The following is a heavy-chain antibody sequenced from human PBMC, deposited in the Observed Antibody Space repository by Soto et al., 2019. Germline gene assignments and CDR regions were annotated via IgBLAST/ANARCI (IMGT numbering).Heavy chain of an antibody. CDR3: ARDVFYFKGVHDWRSRGGFDY. V-gene: IGHV3-33*01. J-gene: IGHJ4*02. D-gene: IGHD2-8*01. CDR1: GFTFSDYA. Sequence: GGSLRLSCAASGFTFSDYAMHWVRQSPGKGLEWVAIIWYDGSNTYYADSVKGRFSISRDNSENALYLQMNSVRAEDTAIYYCARDVFYFKGVHDWRSRGGFDYWGQGTLVTVSS. CDR2: IWYDGSNT.